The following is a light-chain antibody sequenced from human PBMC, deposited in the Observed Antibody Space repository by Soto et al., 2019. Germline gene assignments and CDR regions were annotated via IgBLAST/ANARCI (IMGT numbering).Light chain of an antibody. V-gene: IGLV3-21*04. CDR2: YDS. CDR1: NIGSKS. CDR3: QVWDISSNHVV. Sequence: SYELTQPPSVSVAPGKTARITCGGNNIGSKSVHWYQQKAGQAPILAMYYDSDRPSGIPERFSGSNSGNTATLTISTVEAGDAADYYCQVWDISSNHVVFGGGTKLTVL. J-gene: IGLJ2*01.